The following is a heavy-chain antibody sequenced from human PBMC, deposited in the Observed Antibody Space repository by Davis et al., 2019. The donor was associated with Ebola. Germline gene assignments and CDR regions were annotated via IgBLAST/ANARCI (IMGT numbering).Heavy chain of an antibody. Sequence: HSQTLSLTCAISGDSVSVNSGGWNCIRQSPSRGLEWLGRTYYNSKWYNDYAVSVKSRITINPDTSRNHFSLQLNSVTPEDTAVYYCARGWFKSGMDVWGQGTTVTVSS. CDR3: ARGWFKSGMDV. CDR2: TYYNSKWYN. D-gene: IGHD6-19*01. CDR1: GDSVSVNSGG. J-gene: IGHJ6*02. V-gene: IGHV6-1*01.